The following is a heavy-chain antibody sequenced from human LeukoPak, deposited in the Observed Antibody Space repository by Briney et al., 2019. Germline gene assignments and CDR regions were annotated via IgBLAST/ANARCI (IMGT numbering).Heavy chain of an antibody. Sequence: TGGSLRLSCAASGFTFSSYEMNWVRQAPGKGLEWVSSISSSSSYIYYADSVKGRFTISRDNAKNSLYLQMNSLRAEDTAVYYCARDNLVLDSGYVGSLFDPWGQGTLVTVSS. CDR1: GFTFSSYE. CDR3: ARDNLVLDSGYVGSLFDP. V-gene: IGHV3-21*01. D-gene: IGHD5-12*01. CDR2: ISSSSSYI. J-gene: IGHJ5*02.